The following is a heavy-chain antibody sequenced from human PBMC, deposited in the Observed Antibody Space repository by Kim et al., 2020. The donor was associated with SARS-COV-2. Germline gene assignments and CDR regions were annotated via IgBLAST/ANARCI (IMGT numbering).Heavy chain of an antibody. Sequence: GGSLRLSCAASGFTFSSYSMNWVRQAPGKGLEWVSSISSSSSYIYYADSVKGRFTISRDNAKNSLYLQMNSLRAEDTAVYYCARDHYYDRIGPNGDYYYYGMDVWGQGTTVTVSS. V-gene: IGHV3-21*01. J-gene: IGHJ6*02. CDR1: GFTFSSYS. CDR3: ARDHYYDRIGPNGDYYYYGMDV. D-gene: IGHD3-22*01. CDR2: ISSSSSYI.